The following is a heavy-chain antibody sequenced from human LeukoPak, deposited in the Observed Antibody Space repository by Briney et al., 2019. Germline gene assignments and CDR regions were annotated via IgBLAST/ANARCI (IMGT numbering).Heavy chain of an antibody. V-gene: IGHV1-69*05. CDR3: AREGSSGWYGGYGMDV. J-gene: IGHJ6*02. Sequence: SVKVSCKASRGTFSSYAISWVRQAPGQGLEWMGGIIPIFGTANYAQKFQGRVTITTDESTSTAYMELSSLRSEDTAVYYCAREGSSGWYGGYGMDVWGQGTTVTVSS. D-gene: IGHD6-19*01. CDR2: IIPIFGTA. CDR1: RGTFSSYA.